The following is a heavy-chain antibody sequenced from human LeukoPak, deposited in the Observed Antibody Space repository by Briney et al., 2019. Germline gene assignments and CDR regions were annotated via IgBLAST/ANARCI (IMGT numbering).Heavy chain of an antibody. V-gene: IGHV3-23*01. CDR3: ARLQGPDLRVSEYSSSPGDFDY. D-gene: IGHD6-6*01. J-gene: IGHJ4*02. Sequence: PGGSLRLSCTTSKFNFNSYGMTWVRQAPGRGLEWVSSISGSGGSTQYAASVQGRFTISRDNSKNTLYLQMNSLRAEDTAVYYCARLQGPDLRVSEYSSSPGDFDYWGQGTLVTVSS. CDR2: ISGSGGST. CDR1: KFNFNSYG.